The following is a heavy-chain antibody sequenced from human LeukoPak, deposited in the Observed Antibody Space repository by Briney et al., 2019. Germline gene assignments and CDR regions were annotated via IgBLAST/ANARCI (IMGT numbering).Heavy chain of an antibody. Sequence: SETLSLTCTVSGDSTSSGAYYWSWIRQPAGKGLEWIGRIYSGGSTNYNPSLKSRVTISVDTSKNQFSLKLSSVTAADTAVYYCARVSVVVPAAMVDVWGKGTTVTVSS. D-gene: IGHD2-2*01. CDR3: ARVSVVVPAAMVDV. CDR2: IYSGGST. V-gene: IGHV4-61*02. J-gene: IGHJ6*04. CDR1: GDSTSSGAYY.